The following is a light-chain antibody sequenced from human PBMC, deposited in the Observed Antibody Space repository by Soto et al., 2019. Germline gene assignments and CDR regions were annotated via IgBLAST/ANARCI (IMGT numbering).Light chain of an antibody. Sequence: DIVMTQSPLSLPVTPGEPSAISCRFSQSLLHSNGYNYLDWYLQKPGQSPQLLIYLGSNRSSGVPDRFSGSGSGTDFTLKISRVEAEDVGVYYCMQEDTFGQGTRLEIK. CDR3: MQEDT. CDR1: QSLLHSNGYNY. CDR2: LGS. J-gene: IGKJ5*01. V-gene: IGKV2-28*01.